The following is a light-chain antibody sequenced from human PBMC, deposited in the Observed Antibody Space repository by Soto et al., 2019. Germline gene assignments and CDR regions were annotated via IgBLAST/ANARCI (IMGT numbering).Light chain of an antibody. CDR3: QQYGSSPLFT. Sequence: EIVLTQSPGTQSLSPGERATLSCKASQSVSSSYLAWYQQKPGQAPRLLIYGASSRATGIPDRFSGSGSGTDFTITISRLEPEDFAVYYCQQYGSSPLFTFGPGTKVDIK. CDR2: GAS. J-gene: IGKJ3*01. CDR1: QSVSSSY. V-gene: IGKV3-20*01.